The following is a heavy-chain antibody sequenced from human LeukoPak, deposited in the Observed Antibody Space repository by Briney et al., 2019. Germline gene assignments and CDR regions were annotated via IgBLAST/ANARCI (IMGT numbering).Heavy chain of an antibody. CDR3: ATGKIPLRYFDWLPHDY. CDR2: ISAYNGNT. Sequence: ASVKVSCKASGYTFTSYGISWVRQAPGQGLEWMGWISAYNGNTNYAQKLQGRVTMTTGTSTSTAYMELRSLRSDDTAVYYCATGKIPLRYFDWLPHDYWGQGTLVTVSS. D-gene: IGHD3-9*01. CDR1: GYTFTSYG. J-gene: IGHJ4*02. V-gene: IGHV1-18*04.